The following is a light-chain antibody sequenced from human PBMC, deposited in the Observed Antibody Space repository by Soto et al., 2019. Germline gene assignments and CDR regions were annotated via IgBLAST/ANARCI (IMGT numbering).Light chain of an antibody. CDR1: QSVSSSY. CDR3: QQYGSSPT. Sequence: EIVLTQSPGTLSLSPGERATLSCRASQSVSSSYLAWYQQKPGQAPRLLIYGASSRATGIPDRFSGSGSGTDVTLPISRLEPEDFAVYYCQQYGSSPTFGQGTKLEIK. V-gene: IGKV3-20*01. CDR2: GAS. J-gene: IGKJ2*01.